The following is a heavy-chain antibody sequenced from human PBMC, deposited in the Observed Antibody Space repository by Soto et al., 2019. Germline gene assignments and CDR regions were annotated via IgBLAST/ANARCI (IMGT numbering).Heavy chain of an antibody. D-gene: IGHD2-2*01. CDR2: IGTAGDT. Sequence: GGSLRLSCAASGFTFSSYDMHWVRQATGKGLEWVSAIGTAGDTYYPGSVKGRFTISRENAKNSLYLQMNSLRAEDTAVYYCARAYTGDIVVVPAAYYYYGMDVWGQGTTVTVSS. V-gene: IGHV3-13*01. CDR1: GFTFSSYD. CDR3: ARAYTGDIVVVPAAYYYYGMDV. J-gene: IGHJ6*02.